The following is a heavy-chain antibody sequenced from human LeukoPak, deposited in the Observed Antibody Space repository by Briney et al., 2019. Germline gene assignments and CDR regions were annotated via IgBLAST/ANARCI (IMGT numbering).Heavy chain of an antibody. Sequence: GGSLRLSCAASGFTFSDYHMSWIRQAPGKGLEWVSYISSSSSYTNYADSVKGRFTISRDNAKNSLYLQMNSLRAEDTAVYYCARSSSWYLFDYWGQGTLVTVSS. J-gene: IGHJ4*02. CDR1: GFTFSDYH. D-gene: IGHD6-13*01. V-gene: IGHV3-11*03. CDR3: ARSSSWYLFDY. CDR2: ISSSSSYT.